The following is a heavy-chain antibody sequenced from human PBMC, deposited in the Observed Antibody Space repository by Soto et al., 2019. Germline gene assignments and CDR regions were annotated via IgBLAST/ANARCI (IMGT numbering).Heavy chain of an antibody. CDR1: GFTFSSYA. CDR3: AKDRPTALVYNYYYYYMDV. CDR2: ISGSGGST. Sequence: LRLSCAASGFTFSSYAMSWVRQAPGKGLEWVSAISGSGGSTYYADSVKGRFTISRDNSKNTLYLQMNSLRAEDTAVYYCAKDRPTALVYNYYYYYMDVWGKGTTVTVSS. J-gene: IGHJ6*03. V-gene: IGHV3-23*01. D-gene: IGHD6-6*01.